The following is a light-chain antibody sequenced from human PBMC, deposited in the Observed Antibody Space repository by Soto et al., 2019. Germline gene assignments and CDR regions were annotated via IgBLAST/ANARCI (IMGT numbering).Light chain of an antibody. J-gene: IGLJ3*02. Sequence: QSVLTQPRSVSGSPGQSVTISCTGSSSDVGGSNFVSWYQQHPVKAPKLVIYDVSKRPSGVPDRLSGSKSGNTASLTISGLQAEDEADYYCCSYAGNSLWVFGGGTKLTVL. V-gene: IGLV2-11*01. CDR2: DVS. CDR3: CSYAGNSLWV. CDR1: SSDVGGSNF.